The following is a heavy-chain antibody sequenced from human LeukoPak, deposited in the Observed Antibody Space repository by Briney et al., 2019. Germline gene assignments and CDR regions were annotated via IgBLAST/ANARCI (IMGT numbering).Heavy chain of an antibody. J-gene: IGHJ6*03. V-gene: IGHV3-48*04. D-gene: IGHD6-6*01. CDR3: ARRKYSNADRHYYMDV. CDR1: GFTFSSYS. CDR2: ISSSSSTT. Sequence: GGSLRLSCAASGFTFSSYSMNWVRQAPGKGLEWVSYISSSSSTTYYADSVKGRFTISRDNAKNSPYLQMNSLRAEDTAVYYCARRKYSNADRHYYMDVWGKGTTVTVSS.